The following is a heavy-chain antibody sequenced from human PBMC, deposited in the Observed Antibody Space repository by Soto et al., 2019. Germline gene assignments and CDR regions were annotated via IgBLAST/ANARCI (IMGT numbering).Heavy chain of an antibody. CDR1: GFSVSGWY. CDR3: AREGDARWLDS. Sequence: EVQLVESGGGLVQPGGSARLSCAASGFSVSGWYMDSVRQAPGKGLEWVARLKDRSQNYATEYAASVKGRFTVSRHASQNSMYLQMNSLKIEDTAVYYCAREGDARWLDSWGQGTLVTVS. V-gene: IGHV3-72*01. CDR2: LKDRSQNYAT. D-gene: IGHD1-26*01. J-gene: IGHJ5*01.